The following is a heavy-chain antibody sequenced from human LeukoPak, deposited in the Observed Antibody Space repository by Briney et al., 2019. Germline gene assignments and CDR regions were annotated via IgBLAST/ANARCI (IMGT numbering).Heavy chain of an antibody. V-gene: IGHV4-39*07. D-gene: IGHD2-21*02. CDR3: ARSQGGIVVVTAPFDY. J-gene: IGHJ4*02. Sequence: SETLSLTCTVSGGSISSSSYYWGWIRQPPGKGLEWIGSIYYSGSTYYNPSLKSRVTISVDTSKNQFSLKLSSVTAADTAVYYCARSQGGIVVVTAPFDYWGQGTLVIVSS. CDR2: IYYSGST. CDR1: GGSISSSSYY.